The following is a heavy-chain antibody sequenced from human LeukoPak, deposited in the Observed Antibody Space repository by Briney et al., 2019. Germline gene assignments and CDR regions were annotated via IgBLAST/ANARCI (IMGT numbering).Heavy chain of an antibody. J-gene: IGHJ5*02. CDR3: ARDSGSYYVDWFDP. CDR1: GGTFSSYA. CDR2: IIPIFGTA. Sequence: ASVKVSRKASGGTFSSYAISWVRQAPGQGLEWMGGIIPIFGTANYAQKFQGRVTITTDESTSTAYMELSSLRSEDTAVYYCARDSGSYYVDWFDPWGQGTLVTVSS. D-gene: IGHD1-26*01. V-gene: IGHV1-69*05.